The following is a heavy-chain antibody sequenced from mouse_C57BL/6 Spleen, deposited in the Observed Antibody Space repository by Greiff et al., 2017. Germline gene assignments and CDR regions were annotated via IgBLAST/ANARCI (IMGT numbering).Heavy chain of an antibody. CDR2: IDPSDSYT. Sequence: QVQLQQSGAELVMPGASVKLSCKASGYTFTSYWMHWVKQRPGQGLEWIGEIDPSDSYTNYNQKFKGKSTLTVDKSSSTAYMQLSSLTSEDSAVYYCARNYGSSPYYYAMDYWGQGTSVTVSS. CDR3: ARNYGSSPYYYAMDY. CDR1: GYTFTSYW. J-gene: IGHJ4*01. D-gene: IGHD1-1*01. V-gene: IGHV1-69*01.